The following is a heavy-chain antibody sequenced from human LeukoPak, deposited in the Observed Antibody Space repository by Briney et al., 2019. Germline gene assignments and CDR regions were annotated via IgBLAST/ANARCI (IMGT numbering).Heavy chain of an antibody. J-gene: IGHJ4*02. Sequence: SGTLSLTCAVSGGSISSSNWWSWVRQPPGKGLEWIGEIYHSGSTNYNPSLKSRVTISVDKSKNQFSLKLSSVTAADTAAYYCASNYYDSSGYWGYFDYWGQGTLVTVSS. D-gene: IGHD3-22*01. V-gene: IGHV4-4*02. CDR1: GGSISSSNW. CDR2: IYHSGST. CDR3: ASNYYDSSGYWGYFDY.